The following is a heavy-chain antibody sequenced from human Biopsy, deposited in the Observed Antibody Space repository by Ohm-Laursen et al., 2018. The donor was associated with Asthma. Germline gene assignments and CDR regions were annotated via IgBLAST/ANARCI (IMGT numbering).Heavy chain of an antibody. CDR3: ARERAGVLGSYNGMDV. CDR1: GFTFTSYG. CDR2: VTYDGISQ. Sequence: SLRLSCTASGFTFTSYGMHWVRQVAGKGLDWVAVVTYDGISQYYVESVKGRFTISRDNSRNTLNLQMNSVRPDDTAVYFCARERAGVLGSYNGMDVWGPGTTVSVSS. D-gene: IGHD2-8*01. V-gene: IGHV3-30*03. J-gene: IGHJ6*02.